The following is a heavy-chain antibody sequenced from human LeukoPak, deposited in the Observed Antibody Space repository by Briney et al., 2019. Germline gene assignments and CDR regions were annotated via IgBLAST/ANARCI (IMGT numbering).Heavy chain of an antibody. CDR2: IKQDGSEK. V-gene: IGHV3-7*01. Sequence: GGSLRLSCAASGFTFSTYWMNWVRQAPGRGPEWVANIKQDGSEKYYVDSVKGRFTISRDNAKNTLYLQMNSLRAEDTAVYYCVRAPPAGYWGQGILVTVSS. CDR3: VRAPPAGY. CDR1: GFTFSTYW. J-gene: IGHJ4*02.